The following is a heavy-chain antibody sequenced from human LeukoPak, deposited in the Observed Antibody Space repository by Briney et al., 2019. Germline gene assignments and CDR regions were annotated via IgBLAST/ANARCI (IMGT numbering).Heavy chain of an antibody. CDR1: GASISNYY. D-gene: IGHD3-22*01. J-gene: IGHJ4*02. V-gene: IGHV4-59*08. CDR3: ARRYYDSSGYLYFDY. Sequence: SETLSLTCTVSGASISNYYWSWIRQPPGKGLEWIGYIYYSGSTNYNPSLKSRVTISVDTSKNQVSLKLSSVTAADTAVYYCARRYYDSSGYLYFDYWGQGTLVTVSS. CDR2: IYYSGST.